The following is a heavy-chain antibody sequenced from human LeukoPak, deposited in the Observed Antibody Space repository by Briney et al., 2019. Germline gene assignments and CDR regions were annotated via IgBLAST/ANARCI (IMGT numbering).Heavy chain of an antibody. CDR2: ISYDGSSK. CDR3: AKSRDAFDI. Sequence: PGGSLRLSCAASGFTFSSYWMSWVRQAPGKGLEWVAIISYDGSSKYYADSVKGRFTISRDNSKNTLYLQMNSLRAEDTAVYYCAKSRDAFDIWGQGTMVTVSS. V-gene: IGHV3-30-3*01. J-gene: IGHJ3*02. CDR1: GFTFSSYW.